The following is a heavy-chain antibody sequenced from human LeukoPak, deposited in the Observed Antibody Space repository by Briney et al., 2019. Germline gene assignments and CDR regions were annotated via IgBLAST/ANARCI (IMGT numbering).Heavy chain of an antibody. D-gene: IGHD3-22*01. J-gene: IGHJ6*03. CDR1: GFTFSSYW. V-gene: IGHV3-7*01. CDR2: IKQDGSEK. CDR3: ARDWFDSSGYWPYYYYYYMDV. Sequence: GGSLRLSCAASGFTFSSYWMSWVRQAPGKGLEWVANIKQDGSEKYYVDSVKGRLTISRDNAKNSLYLQMNSLRAEDTAVYYCARDWFDSSGYWPYYYYYYMDVWGKGTTVTVSS.